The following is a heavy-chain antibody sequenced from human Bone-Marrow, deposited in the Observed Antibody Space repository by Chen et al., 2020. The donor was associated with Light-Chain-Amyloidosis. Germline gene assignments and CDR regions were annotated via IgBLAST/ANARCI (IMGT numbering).Heavy chain of an antibody. V-gene: IGHV5-51*01. CDR1: GYTFPNYW. D-gene: IGHD5-12*01. CDR2: IYPDDPDA. Sequence: EVQLEQSGPEVKKPGESLKISCKGSGYTFPNYWIGWVRQMPGKGLEWMGVIYPDDPDARYSPSFEGQVTISADKSIPTAYLQWRGLKASDTAMYYWARRRDGYNFDYWGQGTLVTVSS. CDR3: ARRRDGYNFDY. J-gene: IGHJ4*02.